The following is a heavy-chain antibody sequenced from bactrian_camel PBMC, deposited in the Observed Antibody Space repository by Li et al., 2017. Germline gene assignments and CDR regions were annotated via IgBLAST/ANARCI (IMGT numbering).Heavy chain of an antibody. V-gene: IGHV3S53*01. CDR3: AKDNFLYSPTDPY. D-gene: IGHD2*01. J-gene: IGHJ4*01. CDR1: GYSNNRCF. CDR2: VTESKS. Sequence: HVQLVESGGGSVQAGGSMRLSCTASGYSNNRCFMAWYREVPGKGREFVASVTESKSRYADSVKGRFTVSRDNANNTLYLQLNSLKPEDTAIYYCAKDNFLYSPTDPYWAQGTQVTVS.